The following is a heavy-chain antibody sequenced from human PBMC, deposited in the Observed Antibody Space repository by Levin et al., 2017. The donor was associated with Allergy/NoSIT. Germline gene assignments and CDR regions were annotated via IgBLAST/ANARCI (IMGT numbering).Heavy chain of an antibody. J-gene: IGHJ6*02. D-gene: IGHD3-10*01. V-gene: IGHV4-31*03. CDR1: GASISGGTFY. CDR2: IHHSGSA. Sequence: SETLSLTCTVSGASISGGTFYWSWIRQRPGKGLEWIGFIHHSGSAYYNPSLKSRLMMSLNTSKSQFSLRVTSVTVADTAVYYCARDECAWLGECYGMDVWGQGTTVIVSS. CDR3: ARDECAWLGECYGMDV.